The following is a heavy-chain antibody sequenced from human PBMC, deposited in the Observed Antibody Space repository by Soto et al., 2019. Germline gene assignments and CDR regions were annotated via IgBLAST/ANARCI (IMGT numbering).Heavy chain of an antibody. V-gene: IGHV1-18*04. CDR1: GYTFTDYG. CDR2: ISAHNGDT. D-gene: IGHD3-22*01. Sequence: ASVKVSCKASGYTFTDYGVSWVRQAPGQGLEWMGWISAHNGDTKYAQKFQGRVTMARDTSTSTVYMELRGLRSDDTAIYYCARVKIVVSEALTTYDPWGQGTLVTASS. J-gene: IGHJ5*02. CDR3: ARVKIVVSEALTTYDP.